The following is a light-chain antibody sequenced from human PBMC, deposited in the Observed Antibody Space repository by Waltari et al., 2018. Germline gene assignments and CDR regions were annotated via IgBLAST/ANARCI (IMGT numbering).Light chain of an antibody. CDR2: ATT. CDR1: SCSVPNTYY. J-gene: IGLJ3*02. V-gene: IGLV8-61*01. Sequence: QTVVTQEPSLSVSPGGTVTRTCCLSSCSVPNTYYPSWYPQAPGPAPRTLVFATTTRASGVPDRFSGSILDNKAALTITGAQADDESDYYCVLSMGSGIWVFGGGTKLTVL. CDR3: VLSMGSGIWV.